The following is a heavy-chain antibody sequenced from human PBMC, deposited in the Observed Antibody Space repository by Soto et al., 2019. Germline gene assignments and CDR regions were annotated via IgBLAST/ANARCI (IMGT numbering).Heavy chain of an antibody. V-gene: IGHV1-18*01. D-gene: IGHD2-2*01. J-gene: IGHJ6*02. CDR3: ARIVVVPAAMIGIADYYYYGMDV. Sequence: ASVKVSCKASGYTFTSYGISWVRQAPGQGLEWMGWISAYNGNTNYAQKLQGRVTMTTDTSTSTAYMELRSLRSDDTAVYYCARIVVVPAAMIGIADYYYYGMDVWGQGTTVTV. CDR2: ISAYNGNT. CDR1: GYTFTSYG.